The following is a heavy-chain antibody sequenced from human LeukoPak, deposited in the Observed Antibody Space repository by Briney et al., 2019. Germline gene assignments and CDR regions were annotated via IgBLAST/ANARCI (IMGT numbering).Heavy chain of an antibody. V-gene: IGHV4-30-2*01. Sequence: SETLSLTCTVSGGSISSDGYYWSWIRQPPGKGLEWIGYIYHSGSTYYNPSLKSRVTISVDRSKNQFSLKLSSVTAADTAVFYCARHRGSFGAFDIWGQGTMVTVSS. CDR2: IYHSGST. D-gene: IGHD5-18*01. CDR3: ARHRGSFGAFDI. CDR1: GGSISSDGYY. J-gene: IGHJ3*02.